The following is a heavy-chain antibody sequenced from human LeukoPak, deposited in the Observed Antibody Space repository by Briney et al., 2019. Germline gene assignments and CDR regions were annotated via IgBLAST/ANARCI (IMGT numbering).Heavy chain of an antibody. CDR2: MCPSGRT. CDR3: ATSYDGKTAPYDL. Sequence: SETLSLTCTVSNDSISSYCCSWVRQPPGKGLEWIGYMCPSGRTDYNPSLKSRVTMSIDTSKNQLSMELRFLTAADTAVYYCATSYDGKTAPYDLWGHGTLVTVSS. J-gene: IGHJ5*02. D-gene: IGHD4-23*01. V-gene: IGHV4-4*08. CDR1: NDSISSYC.